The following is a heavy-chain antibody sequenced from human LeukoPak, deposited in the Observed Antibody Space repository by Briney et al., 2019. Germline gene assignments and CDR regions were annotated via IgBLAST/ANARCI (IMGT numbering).Heavy chain of an antibody. V-gene: IGHV4-61*02. D-gene: IGHD1-1*01. CDR1: GGSISSGSYY. Sequence: SETLSLTCTVSGGSISSGSYYWSWIRQPAGKGLEWIGRIYTSGSTNYNPSLKSRVTISVDTSKNQFSLKLSSVTAADTAVYYCARDWNRYAYWGQGTLVTVSS. J-gene: IGHJ4*02. CDR2: IYTSGST. CDR3: ARDWNRYAY.